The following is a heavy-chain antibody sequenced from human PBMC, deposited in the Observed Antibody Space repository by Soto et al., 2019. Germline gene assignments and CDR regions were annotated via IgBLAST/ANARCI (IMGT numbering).Heavy chain of an antibody. Sequence: PGESLKISCKGSGYSFTSYWIGWVRQMPGKGLEWMGIIYPGDSDTRYSPSFQGQVTISADKSISTAYLQWSSLKASDTAMYYCARLPYYYDSSGYYYYGMDVWGQGTTVTVS. J-gene: IGHJ6*02. CDR1: GYSFTSYW. CDR3: ARLPYYYDSSGYYYYGMDV. V-gene: IGHV5-51*01. D-gene: IGHD3-22*01. CDR2: IYPGDSDT.